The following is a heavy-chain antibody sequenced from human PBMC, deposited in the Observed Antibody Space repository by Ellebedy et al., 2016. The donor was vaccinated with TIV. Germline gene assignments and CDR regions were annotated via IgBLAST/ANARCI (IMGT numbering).Heavy chain of an antibody. V-gene: IGHV3-9*01. Sequence: SLKISXAASGFTFDDYAMHWVRQAPGKGLEWVSGISWNSGSIGYADSVKGRFTISRDNAKNSLYLQMNSLRAEDTALYYCAKAKGGNSMSSSSKYYYYYYMDVWGKGTTVTVSS. CDR2: ISWNSGSI. CDR3: AKAKGGNSMSSSSKYYYYYYMDV. D-gene: IGHD6-6*01. CDR1: GFTFDDYA. J-gene: IGHJ6*03.